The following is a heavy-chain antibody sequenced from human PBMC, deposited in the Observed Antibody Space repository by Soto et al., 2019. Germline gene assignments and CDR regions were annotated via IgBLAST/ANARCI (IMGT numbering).Heavy chain of an antibody. CDR1: GGTFSSYT. Sequence: QVQLVQSGAEVKKPGSSVKVSCKASGGTFSSYTISWVRQAPGQGLEWMGRIIPILGIANYAQKFQGRVTITADKSTSTAYMELSSLRSEDTAVYYCAREPKVRYCSSTSCDYYYGMDVWGQGTTVTVSS. CDR3: AREPKVRYCSSTSCDYYYGMDV. D-gene: IGHD2-2*01. J-gene: IGHJ6*02. CDR2: IIPILGIA. V-gene: IGHV1-69*08.